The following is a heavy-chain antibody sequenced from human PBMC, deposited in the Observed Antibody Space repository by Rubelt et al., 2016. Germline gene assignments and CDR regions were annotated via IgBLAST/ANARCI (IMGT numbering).Heavy chain of an antibody. Sequence: QVQLQESGPGLVKPSETLSLTCTVSGDSINSHYWSWIRQPPGKGLEWIGYISHRGIPTYNPSLMRRCTVSLSRSRNQFSRRLDSVTSADTALYYCAGSRGNSVWETAFDIWGRGTMVTVSS. D-gene: IGHD1-26*01. CDR2: ISHRGIP. J-gene: IGHJ3*02. CDR3: AGSRGNSVWETAFDI. CDR1: GDSINSHY. V-gene: IGHV4-59*11.